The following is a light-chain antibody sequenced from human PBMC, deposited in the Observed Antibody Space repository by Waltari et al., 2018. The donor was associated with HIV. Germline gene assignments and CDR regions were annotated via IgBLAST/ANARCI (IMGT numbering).Light chain of an antibody. CDR3: QQYYTVPLT. V-gene: IGKV4-1*01. J-gene: IGKJ3*01. CDR1: KSVFFSSNTKNF. CDR2: CAS. Sequence: DIVMTQSPDSLAVFLGERAAINCKSSKSVFFSSNTKNFFTCYQQTPGQAPKLLYSCASTRASVVPGRFSSSGSGTDFTLTSSSLQAGDVAVYCCQQYYTVPLTFGPGTKVEI.